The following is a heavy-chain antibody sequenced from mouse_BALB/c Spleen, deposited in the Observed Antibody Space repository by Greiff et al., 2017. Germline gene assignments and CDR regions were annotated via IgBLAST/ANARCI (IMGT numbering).Heavy chain of an antibody. Sequence: EVKLVESGGGLVKPGGSLKLSCAASGFTFSSYAMSWVRQTPEKRLEWVASISSGGSTYYPDSVKGRFTISRDNARNILYLQMSSLRSEDTAMYYCARGRTTGYAMDYWGQGTSVTVSS. CDR2: ISSGGST. D-gene: IGHD2-12*01. CDR1: GFTFSSYA. J-gene: IGHJ4*01. V-gene: IGHV5-6-5*01. CDR3: ARGRTTGYAMDY.